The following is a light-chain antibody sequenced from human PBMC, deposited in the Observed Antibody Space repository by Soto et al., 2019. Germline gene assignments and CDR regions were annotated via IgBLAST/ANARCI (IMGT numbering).Light chain of an antibody. Sequence: DIQLTQSPSFLSASVGDRVTITCRASQGISSYLAWYQQKPGKAPNLLIYAASTLQSGVPSRFSGSGSGTEFTLAISSLQPDDFATYYCQQYNINPWGFGQGTKVEIK. J-gene: IGKJ1*01. V-gene: IGKV1-9*01. CDR3: QQYNINPWG. CDR2: AAS. CDR1: QGISSY.